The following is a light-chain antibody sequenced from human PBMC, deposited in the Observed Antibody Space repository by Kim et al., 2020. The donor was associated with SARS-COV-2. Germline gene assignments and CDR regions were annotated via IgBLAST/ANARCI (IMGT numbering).Light chain of an antibody. V-gene: IGKV3-15*01. CDR3: QQYHDWPWT. Sequence: GSPGERATLSCRASQPVNTYLAWYQQQPGQAPRLLIFGASARATAFPARFSGSGSGTDFTLTISSLQSEDFAVYYCQQYHDWPWTFGQGTKVDIK. J-gene: IGKJ1*01. CDR2: GAS. CDR1: QPVNTY.